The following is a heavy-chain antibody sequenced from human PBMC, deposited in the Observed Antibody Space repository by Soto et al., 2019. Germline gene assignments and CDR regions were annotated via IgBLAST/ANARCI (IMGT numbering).Heavy chain of an antibody. Sequence: QLQLQESGPGLVKPSETLSLTCTVSGGSISSSSYSWGWIRQPPGKGLEWIGSVYYSGTTYYNPSLKSRVTISVDTSKNQFSLKLSSVTAADTAVYYCASYNYQYYFDYWGQGTLVTVSS. CDR3: ASYNYQYYFDY. J-gene: IGHJ4*02. CDR2: VYYSGTT. V-gene: IGHV4-39*01. D-gene: IGHD1-1*01. CDR1: GGSISSSSYS.